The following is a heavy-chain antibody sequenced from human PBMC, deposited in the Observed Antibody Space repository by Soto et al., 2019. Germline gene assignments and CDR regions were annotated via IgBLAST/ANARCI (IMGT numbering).Heavy chain of an antibody. Sequence: SETLSLTCTVSGGSISSGDYYWSWIRQPPGKGLEWIGYIYYSGSTYYNPSLKSRVTISVDTSKNQFSLKLSSVTAADTAVYYCARDPVSGAIDYWGQGTLVTVSS. V-gene: IGHV4-30-4*01. D-gene: IGHD1-26*01. J-gene: IGHJ4*02. CDR3: ARDPVSGAIDY. CDR2: IYYSGST. CDR1: GGSISSGDYY.